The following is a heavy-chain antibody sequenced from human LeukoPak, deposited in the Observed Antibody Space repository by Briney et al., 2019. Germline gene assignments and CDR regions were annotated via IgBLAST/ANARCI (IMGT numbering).Heavy chain of an antibody. CDR1: GGSFSGYY. Sequence: PSETLSLTCAVYGGSFSGYYWSWIRQPPGKGLEWIGEINHSGSTNYNPSLKSRVTISIDTSKNQFSLKLSSVTAADTAVYYCARVRWTYGMDVWGQGTTVTVPS. J-gene: IGHJ6*02. CDR2: INHSGST. D-gene: IGHD4-23*01. V-gene: IGHV4-34*01. CDR3: ARVRWTYGMDV.